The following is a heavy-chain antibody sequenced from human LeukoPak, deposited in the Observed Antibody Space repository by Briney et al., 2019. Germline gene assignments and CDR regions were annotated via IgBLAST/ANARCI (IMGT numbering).Heavy chain of an antibody. Sequence: GGSLRLSCAASGFTFSSYGMHWVRQAPGKGLEWVAFIRYDGSNKYYADSVKGRFTISRDNSKNTLYLQMNSLGAEDTAVYYCAKEQQLLKTFDYWGQGTLVTVSS. V-gene: IGHV3-30*02. J-gene: IGHJ4*02. CDR2: IRYDGSNK. CDR1: GFTFSSYG. D-gene: IGHD6-13*01. CDR3: AKEQQLLKTFDY.